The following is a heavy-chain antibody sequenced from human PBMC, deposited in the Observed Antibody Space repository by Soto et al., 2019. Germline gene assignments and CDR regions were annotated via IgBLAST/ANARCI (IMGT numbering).Heavy chain of an antibody. Sequence: SETLSLTCAVSGASISGSYYYWAWLRQSPGKGPEWIGSVFYTGFTSYNPSLESCVSVSVDTSKSQFSLKLSAVTAADTAVYYCATSQKGYNWNYFDHWGQGALVTVSS. CDR1: GASISGSYYY. CDR2: VFYTGFT. J-gene: IGHJ4*02. CDR3: ATSQKGYNWNYFDH. D-gene: IGHD1-20*01. V-gene: IGHV4-39*01.